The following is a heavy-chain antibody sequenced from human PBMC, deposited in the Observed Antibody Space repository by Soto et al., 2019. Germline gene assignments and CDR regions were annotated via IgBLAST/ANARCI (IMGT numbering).Heavy chain of an antibody. V-gene: IGHV4-59*01. CDR2: IYYSGST. D-gene: IGHD2-2*01. CDR3: AREGGFSDCSSTSCYLGWFDP. CDR1: GGSISSYY. J-gene: IGHJ5*02. Sequence: LSLTCTVSGGSISSYYWSWIRQPPGKGLEWIGYIYYSGSTNYNPSLKSRVTISVDTSKNQFSLKLSSVTAADTAVYYCAREGGFSDCSSTSCYLGWFDPWGQGTLVTVSS.